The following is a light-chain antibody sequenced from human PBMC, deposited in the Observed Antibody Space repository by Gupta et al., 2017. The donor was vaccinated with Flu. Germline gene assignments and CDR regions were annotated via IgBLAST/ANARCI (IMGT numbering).Light chain of an antibody. Sequence: EIVLTQSPATLSSSPGERATLSCRASQSVSSYLAWYQQKPGQAPRLLIYDASNRATGIPARFSGSGSWTDFTLTISSLEPEDFAVYYCQQRSRSFGQGTKLEIK. CDR1: QSVSSY. J-gene: IGKJ2*03. V-gene: IGKV3-11*01. CDR2: DAS. CDR3: QQRSRS.